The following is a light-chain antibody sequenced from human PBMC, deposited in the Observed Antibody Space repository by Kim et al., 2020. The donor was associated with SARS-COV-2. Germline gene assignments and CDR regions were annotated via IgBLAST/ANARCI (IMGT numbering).Light chain of an antibody. J-gene: IGLJ1*01. CDR3: QTWGAAISYV. Sequence: GKVTRTLSLVHSSSVIAWHQQQPEKGRRYLLKLNSYGSRSQGDGIPDRCSGSSSGAGRYLPISSLQSEDEAEYYCQTWGAAISYVFGTGTKVTVL. CDR1: LVHSSSV. V-gene: IGLV4-69*01. CDR2: LNSYGSR.